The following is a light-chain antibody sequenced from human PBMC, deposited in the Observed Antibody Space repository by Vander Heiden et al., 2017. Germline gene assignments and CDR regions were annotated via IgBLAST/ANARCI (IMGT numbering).Light chain of an antibody. J-gene: IGKJ2*01. CDR3: HQSSSVPYS. CDR1: ENIGRS. Sequence: EFVLSQSPDSLSVAPEERVTITCRASENIGRSLHWYQQNAGQSPKLLIKDASKSFAGVPSRYSGGGSGKDFTITINSLEAEDAATYYCHQSSSVPYSFGQGTKLDIK. V-gene: IGKV6-21*01. CDR2: DAS.